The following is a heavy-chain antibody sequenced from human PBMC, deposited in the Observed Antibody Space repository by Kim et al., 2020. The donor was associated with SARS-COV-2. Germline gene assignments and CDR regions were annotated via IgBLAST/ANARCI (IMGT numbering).Heavy chain of an antibody. CDR3: ARAINLWFGELLYTPKSGNWFDP. D-gene: IGHD3-10*01. V-gene: IGHV1-46*01. J-gene: IGHJ5*02. CDR1: GYTFTSYY. Sequence: ASVKVSCKASGYTFTSYYMHWVRQAPGQGLEWMGIINPSGGSTSYAQKFQGRVTMTRDTSTSTVYMELSSLRSEDTAVYYCARAINLWFGELLYTPKSGNWFDPWGQGTLVTVSS. CDR2: INPSGGST.